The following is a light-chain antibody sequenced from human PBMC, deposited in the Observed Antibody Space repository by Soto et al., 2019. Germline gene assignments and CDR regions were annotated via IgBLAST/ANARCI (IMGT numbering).Light chain of an antibody. CDR1: QSISSY. CDR2: AAS. J-gene: IGKJ2*01. Sequence: DIQMTQSPSSLSASVGDRVTITCRASQSISSYLNWYQQKPGKAPKLLIYAASSLQSGVPSRFSGSGFGTDFTLTISCLQSEDFATYYCQQYYSYPYTFGQGTKLEIK. V-gene: IGKV1-39*01. CDR3: QQYYSYPYT.